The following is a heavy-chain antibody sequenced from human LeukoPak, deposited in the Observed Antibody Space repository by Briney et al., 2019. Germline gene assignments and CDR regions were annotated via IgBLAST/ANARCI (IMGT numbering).Heavy chain of an antibody. CDR3: ARTLGDYGPYLFDP. J-gene: IGHJ5*02. D-gene: IGHD4-17*01. CDR1: GYTFTSYG. Sequence: ASVKVSCKASGYTFTSYGISWVRQAPGQGLEWMGWISAYNGNTNYAQKLQGRVTMTTDTSTSTAYMELRSLRSDDTAVYYCARTLGDYGPYLFDPWGQGTLVTVSS. V-gene: IGHV1-18*01. CDR2: ISAYNGNT.